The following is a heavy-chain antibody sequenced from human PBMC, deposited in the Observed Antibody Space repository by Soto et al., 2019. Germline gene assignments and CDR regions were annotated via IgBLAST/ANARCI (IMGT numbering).Heavy chain of an antibody. CDR3: AKVSSSWYAGFFDL. D-gene: IGHD6-13*01. V-gene: IGHV3-23*01. CDR1: GFTFSSHA. Sequence: GGSLRLSCTASGFTFSSHAMTWVRQAPGKGLEWVSGLSDSGDSIYYADSVKGRFTIYRDNSMNTLYLQMNTLRVGDTAVYYCAKVSSSWYAGFFDLWGQGTLVTVSS. J-gene: IGHJ4*02. CDR2: LSDSGDSI.